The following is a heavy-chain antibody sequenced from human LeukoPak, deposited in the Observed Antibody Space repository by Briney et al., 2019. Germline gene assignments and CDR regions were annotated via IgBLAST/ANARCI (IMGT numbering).Heavy chain of an antibody. CDR2: IIPIFGTA. CDR1: GGTFSSYA. J-gene: IGHJ4*02. V-gene: IGHV1-69*13. CDR3: ARELVVDDSSGYYGGAIDY. Sequence: SVKVSCKASGGTFSSYAISWVRQAPGQGLEWMGGIIPIFGTANYAQKFQGRVTITADESTSTAYMELSSLRSEDTAVYHCARELVVDDSSGYYGGAIDYWGQGTLVTVSS. D-gene: IGHD3-22*01.